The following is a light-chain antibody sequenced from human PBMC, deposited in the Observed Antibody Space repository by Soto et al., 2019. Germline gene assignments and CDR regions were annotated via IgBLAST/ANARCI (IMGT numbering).Light chain of an antibody. CDR2: EIS. CDR3: TSYTSSNTYV. CDR1: SSDVGRYHY. V-gene: IGLV2-14*01. Sequence: QSVLTKPASVYGSPGQSITISCTGTSSDVGRYHYVSWYQQYPGKAPKLMIYEISNRPSGVSIRFSGSKSGNTASLTISGLQAEDEADYYCTSYTSSNTYVFGGGTKVTVL. J-gene: IGLJ1*01.